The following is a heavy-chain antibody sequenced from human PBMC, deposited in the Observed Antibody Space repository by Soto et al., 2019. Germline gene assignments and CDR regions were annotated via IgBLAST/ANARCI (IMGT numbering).Heavy chain of an antibody. D-gene: IGHD2-15*01. V-gene: IGHV3-48*01. CDR3: ARAHCSGGHCYSGSDFDY. CDR2: ITSSSSNI. J-gene: IGHJ4*02. CDR1: GFTFSSYS. Sequence: EVQLVESGGGLVQRGGSLRLSCAASGFTFSSYSMNWVRQAPGKGLEWGSYITSSSSNIYYADSVKGRFTLSRDNAKNSLYLQMNSLRADDTAVYYCARAHCSGGHCYSGSDFDYWGQGILVTVSS.